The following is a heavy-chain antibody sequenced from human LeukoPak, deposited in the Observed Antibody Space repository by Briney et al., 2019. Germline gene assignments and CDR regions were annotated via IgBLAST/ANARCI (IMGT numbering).Heavy chain of an antibody. CDR3: ASIYYDSSGYSGSVRENDAFDI. V-gene: IGHV3-23*01. D-gene: IGHD3-22*01. CDR2: ISGSGGST. CDR1: GFTFSSYG. Sequence: GGSLRLSCAASGFTFSSYGMSWVRQAPGKGLEWVSVISGSGGSTYYADSVKGRFTISRDNSKNTLYLQMNSLRAEDTAVYYCASIYYDSSGYSGSVRENDAFDIWGQGTMVTVSS. J-gene: IGHJ3*02.